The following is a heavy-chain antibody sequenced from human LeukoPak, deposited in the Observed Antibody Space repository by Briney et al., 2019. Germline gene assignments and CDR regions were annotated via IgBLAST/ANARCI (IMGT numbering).Heavy chain of an antibody. D-gene: IGHD1-1*01. CDR2: IYYTGST. J-gene: IGHJ4*02. CDR3: ASRKLGNDY. CDR1: GGSISGNY. Sequence: SETLSLTCTVSGGSISGNYWSWIRQSQGKGLEWIGYIYYTGSTNYNPSLRSRVTISADTSKNQFSLKLSSVTAAATAVYYCASRKLGNDYWGQGTRGTVSS. V-gene: IGHV4-59*01.